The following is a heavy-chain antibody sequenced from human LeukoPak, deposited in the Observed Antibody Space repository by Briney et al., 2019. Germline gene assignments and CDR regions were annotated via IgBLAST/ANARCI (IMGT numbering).Heavy chain of an antibody. CDR3: ARDPSYTITMQGNWFDP. CDR1: GFTFSSYA. CDR2: ISYDGSNK. Sequence: GRSLRLSCAASGFTFSSYAMHWVRQAPGKGLEWVAVISYDGSNKYYADSVKGRFTISRDNSKNTLYLQMNSLRAEDTAVYYCARDPSYTITMQGNWFDPWGQGTLVTVSS. J-gene: IGHJ5*02. V-gene: IGHV3-30*01. D-gene: IGHD3-10*01.